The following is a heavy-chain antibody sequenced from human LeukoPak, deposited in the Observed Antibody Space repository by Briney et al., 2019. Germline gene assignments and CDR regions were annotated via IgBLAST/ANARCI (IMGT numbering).Heavy chain of an antibody. J-gene: IGHJ5*02. CDR3: ARGKVYAPGTYNLDP. Sequence: ASVKVSCKASGYNFNSYYVHWVRQAPAQGLDGMGIINPSDNRDLTSDDSTMYAEKLQTKTVMTRATSTTVGHMERSSLRSDDTAIYYCARGKVYAPGTYNLDPWGQGTLVTVSS. CDR2: INPSDNRDLTSDDST. V-gene: IGHV1-46*02. D-gene: IGHD3-10*01. CDR1: GYNFNSYY.